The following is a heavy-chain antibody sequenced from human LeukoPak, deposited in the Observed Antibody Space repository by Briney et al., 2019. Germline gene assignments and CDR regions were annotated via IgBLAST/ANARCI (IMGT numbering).Heavy chain of an antibody. J-gene: IGHJ6*03. Sequence: PSETLSLTCAVYGGSFSGYYWSWIRQPPGKGLEWIGEINHSGSTKYNPSLKSRVTISVDTSKNQFSLKLSSVTAADTAVYYCARRLGRKFGERFYYYHYMDVWGKGTTVTIPS. CDR3: ARRLGRKFGERFYYYHYMDV. CDR2: INHSGST. D-gene: IGHD3-10*01. V-gene: IGHV4-34*01. CDR1: GGSFSGYY.